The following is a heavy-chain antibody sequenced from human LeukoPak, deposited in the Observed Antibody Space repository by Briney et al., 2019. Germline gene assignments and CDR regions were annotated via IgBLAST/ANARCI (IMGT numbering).Heavy chain of an antibody. D-gene: IGHD2-15*01. CDR1: GYTFTSYG. Sequence: ASVKVSCKASGYTFTSYGISWVRQAPGQGLEWMGWISAYNGNTNYAQKLQGRVTMTTDTSTSTAYMEVRSLRSDDTAVYYCARDDGVVVVAATPSWFDPWGQGTLVTVSS. J-gene: IGHJ5*02. CDR3: ARDDGVVVVAATPSWFDP. V-gene: IGHV1-18*01. CDR2: ISAYNGNT.